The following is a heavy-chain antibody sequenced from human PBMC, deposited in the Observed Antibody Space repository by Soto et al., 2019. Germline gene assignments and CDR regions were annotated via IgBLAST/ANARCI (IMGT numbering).Heavy chain of an antibody. Sequence: KPSETLSLTCAVSGGSISSSNWWSWVRQPPGKGLEWIGEIYHSGSTNYNPSLKSRVTISVDKSKNQFSLKLSSVTAADTAVYYCARGPVGEQWLVQAYYGMGVWGQGTTVTVSS. D-gene: IGHD6-19*01. CDR3: ARGPVGEQWLVQAYYGMGV. V-gene: IGHV4-4*02. CDR1: GGSISSSNW. CDR2: IYHSGST. J-gene: IGHJ6*02.